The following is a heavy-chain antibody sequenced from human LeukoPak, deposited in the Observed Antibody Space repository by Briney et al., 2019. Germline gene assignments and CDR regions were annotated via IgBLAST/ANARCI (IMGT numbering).Heavy chain of an antibody. D-gene: IGHD2-15*01. V-gene: IGHV3-33*05. CDR3: ARERKTGGSCFDY. CDR1: GFTFSDRG. J-gene: IGHJ4*02. Sequence: GRPLRLSCAASGFTFSDRGFHWVPQAPGKALEWVAFLSYDGTKKYFEDSVKGRFTITRNNSKNTIFLQMNSLRAEDTAVYYCARERKTGGSCFDYWGQGTLVTVSS. CDR2: LSYDGTKK.